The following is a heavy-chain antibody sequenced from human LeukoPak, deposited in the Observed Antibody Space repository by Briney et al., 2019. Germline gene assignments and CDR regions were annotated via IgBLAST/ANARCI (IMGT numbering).Heavy chain of an antibody. Sequence: GASVKVSCKASGYTFTGYYMHWVRQAPGQGLEWMGWINPNSGGTNYAQKFQGRVTMTRATSISTAYMELSRLRSDDTAVYYCARATSSIAARAPRSWFDPWGQGTLVTVSS. J-gene: IGHJ5*02. CDR2: INPNSGGT. CDR1: GYTFTGYY. D-gene: IGHD6-6*01. CDR3: ARATSSIAARAPRSWFDP. V-gene: IGHV1-2*02.